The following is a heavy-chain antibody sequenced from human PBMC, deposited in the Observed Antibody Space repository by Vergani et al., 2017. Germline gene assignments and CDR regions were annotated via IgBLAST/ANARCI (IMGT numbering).Heavy chain of an antibody. CDR3: AIHFRGWGIDY. CDR2: IQFDGSNQ. V-gene: IGHV3-30*02. D-gene: IGHD3-16*01. Sequence: QVQLVESGGGVVQRGGSLRLSCATSGFTLSNYDMPWIRQGPGKGLEFVAFIQFDGSNQYYADSVKGRFTLSRDFSKNTLYLQMNSLRTDDPATYYCAIHFRGWGIDYGGKGTQVMVSS. CDR1: GFTLSNYD. J-gene: IGHJ4*02.